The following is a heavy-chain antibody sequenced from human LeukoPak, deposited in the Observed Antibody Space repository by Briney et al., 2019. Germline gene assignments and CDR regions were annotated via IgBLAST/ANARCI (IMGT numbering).Heavy chain of an antibody. J-gene: IGHJ1*01. CDR1: GYAFTNYY. D-gene: IGHD3-22*01. CDR2: INTSGGST. Sequence: ASVKVSCKASGYAFTNYYMHWVRQAPGQGLEWMVIINTSGGSTSYAQKFQGRVTMTSDTSTSTVYMEMSSLRSEDTAVYYCARPYDASGYYYFQYWGQGTLVTVSS. CDR3: ARPYDASGYYYFQY. V-gene: IGHV1-46*01.